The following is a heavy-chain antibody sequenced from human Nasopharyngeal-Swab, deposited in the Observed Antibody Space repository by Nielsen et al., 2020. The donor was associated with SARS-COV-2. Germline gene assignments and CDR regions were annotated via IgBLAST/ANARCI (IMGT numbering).Heavy chain of an antibody. CDR1: GYTFTSYW. V-gene: IGHV5-51*01. CDR2: IYPDDSDT. Sequence: GESLKISCKGSGYTFTSYWIGWVRQMPGKGLEWMGLIYPDDSDTTYSPSFQGQVTLSADKSISTAYLQWSSLKASDTAMYYCARGTGNYWGRFDYWGQGTLVTVSS. J-gene: IGHJ4*02. CDR3: ARGTGNYWGRFDY. D-gene: IGHD1-26*01.